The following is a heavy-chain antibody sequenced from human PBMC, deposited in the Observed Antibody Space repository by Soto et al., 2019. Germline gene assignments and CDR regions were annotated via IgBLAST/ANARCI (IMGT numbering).Heavy chain of an antibody. Sequence: SVKVSCKASGGTFSSYAISWVRQAPGQGLEWMGGIIPIFGTANYAQKFQGRVTITADESTSTAYMELSSLRSEDTAVYYCARGGSYPRRVYYYYGMDVWGQGTTVTVSS. J-gene: IGHJ6*02. CDR1: GGTFSSYA. V-gene: IGHV1-69*13. CDR3: ARGGSYPRRVYYYYGMDV. D-gene: IGHD1-26*01. CDR2: IIPIFGTA.